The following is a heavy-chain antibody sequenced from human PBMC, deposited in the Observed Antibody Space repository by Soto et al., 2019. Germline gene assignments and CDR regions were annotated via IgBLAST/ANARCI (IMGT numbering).Heavy chain of an antibody. D-gene: IGHD6-13*01. J-gene: IGHJ4*02. CDR1: GFSLSTSGVG. Sequence: QITLKESGPTLVKPTQTLTLTCTFSGFSLSTSGVGVGWIRQPPGKALEWLALIYWDDDKRYSPSLESRLTXTXXTSKNQVVLTMTDMDPVDTATYYCAHRTRSSWLDYWGQGTLVTVSS. V-gene: IGHV2-5*02. CDR3: AHRTRSSWLDY. CDR2: IYWDDDK.